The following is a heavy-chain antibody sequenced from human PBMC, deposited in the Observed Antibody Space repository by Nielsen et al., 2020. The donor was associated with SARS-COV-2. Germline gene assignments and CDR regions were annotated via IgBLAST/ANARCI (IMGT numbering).Heavy chain of an antibody. D-gene: IGHD6-13*01. J-gene: IGHJ6*02. Sequence: WIRQPPGKGLEWIGYIYYSGSTYYNPSLKSRVTISVDTSKNQFSLKLSSVTAADTAVYYCARDRRGDSSSWYSYYYYYGMDVWGQGTTVTVSS. CDR2: IYYSGST. CDR3: ARDRRGDSSSWYSYYYYYGMDV. V-gene: IGHV4-31*02.